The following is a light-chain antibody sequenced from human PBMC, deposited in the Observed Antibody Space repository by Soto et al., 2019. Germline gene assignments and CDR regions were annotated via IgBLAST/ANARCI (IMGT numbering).Light chain of an antibody. Sequence: DIPIPLPQSSLPALVAAQVTLPCRQSQNIAIYLNWYQQKPGKAPRVLISGASNLQSGVPSRFSGSGSGTDFTLTISSLQSEDFASYFCQHTFNSPPWTFGQGTKVDIK. J-gene: IGKJ1*01. V-gene: IGKV1-39*01. CDR3: QHTFNSPPWT. CDR1: QNIAIY. CDR2: GAS.